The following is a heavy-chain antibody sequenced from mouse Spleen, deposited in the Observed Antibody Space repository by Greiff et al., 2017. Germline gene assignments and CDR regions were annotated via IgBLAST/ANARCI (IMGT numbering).Heavy chain of an antibody. CDR1: GYTFTSYW. J-gene: IGHJ1*01. Sequence: QVQLQQPGAELVRPGSSVKLSCKASGYTFTSYWMDWVKQRPGQGLEWIGNIYPSDSETHYNQKFKDKATLTVDKSSSTAYMQLSSLTSEDSAVYYCARRTVVPRGWYFDVWGAGTTVTVSS. CDR2: IYPSDSET. CDR3: ARRTVVPRGWYFDV. D-gene: IGHD1-1*01. V-gene: IGHV1-61*01.